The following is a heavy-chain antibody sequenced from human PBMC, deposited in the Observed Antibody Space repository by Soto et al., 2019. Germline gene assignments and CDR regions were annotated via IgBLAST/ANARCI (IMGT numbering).Heavy chain of an antibody. CDR1: GFTFRNYG. CDR2: IWYNGSNK. CDR3: ARDALDGDYGDY. J-gene: IGHJ4*02. D-gene: IGHD4-17*01. Sequence: VQLVEAGGGVVQPGTSLRLSCAASGFTFRNYGMHWVRQAPGKGLQWVAVIWYNGSNKYYGGSVKGRFTISRDNSKNTLYLEMNSLRVEDTAVYYCARDALDGDYGDYWGQGTLVTVSS. V-gene: IGHV3-33*01.